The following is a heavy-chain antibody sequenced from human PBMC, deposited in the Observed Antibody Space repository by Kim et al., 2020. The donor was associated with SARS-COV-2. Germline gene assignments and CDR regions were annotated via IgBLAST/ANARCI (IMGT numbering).Heavy chain of an antibody. Sequence: SETLSLTCTVSGGSISSSSYYWGWIRQPPGKGLEWIGSIYYSGSTYYNPSLKSRVTISVDTSKNQFSLKLSSVTAADTAVYYCARLGIVVVPAALEAFD. CDR3: ARLGIVVVPAALEAFD. V-gene: IGHV4-39*01. CDR1: GGSISSSSYY. D-gene: IGHD2-2*01. CDR2: IYYSGST. J-gene: IGHJ3*02.